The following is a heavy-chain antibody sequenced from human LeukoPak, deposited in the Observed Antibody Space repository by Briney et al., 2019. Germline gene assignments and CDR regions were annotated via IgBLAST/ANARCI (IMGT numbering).Heavy chain of an antibody. J-gene: IGHJ4*02. CDR1: GFTFSNYN. Sequence: PGGSLRLSCAASGFTFSNYNMNWVRQAPGKGLEWVANIKQDGSEKHYVDSVKGRFTISRDNTKNSLYLQMNSLRAEDTAVYYCARAYQLPLFWGQGTLVTVSS. CDR3: ARAYQLPLF. CDR2: IKQDGSEK. V-gene: IGHV3-7*01. D-gene: IGHD2-2*01.